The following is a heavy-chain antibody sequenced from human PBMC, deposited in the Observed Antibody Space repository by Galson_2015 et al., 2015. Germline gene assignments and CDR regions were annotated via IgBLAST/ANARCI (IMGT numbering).Heavy chain of an antibody. Sequence: SLRLSCAASGFTFSSYAMHWVRQAPGKGLEWVAVISYNRRNKYYADSVKGRFTISRDNSKNTLYLQMNSLRADDTAVYYCARDSPPEAASDIWGQGTPLTVPS. J-gene: IGHJ3*02. CDR2: ISYNRRNK. CDR3: ARDSPPEAASDI. V-gene: IGHV3-30*07. CDR1: GFTFSSYA.